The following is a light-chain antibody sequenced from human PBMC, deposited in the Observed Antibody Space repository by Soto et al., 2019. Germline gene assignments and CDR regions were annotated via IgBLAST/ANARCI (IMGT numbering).Light chain of an antibody. V-gene: IGKV3-15*01. CDR2: GAS. CDR1: QSVSSD. CDR3: QQYNNWPRT. Sequence: EIVLTQSPGTLSLSRGDRATLSFRASQSVSSDLAWYHQKPGQAPRILIYGASTRATGIPARFSGSGSGTEFTLTINSLKSEDFAVYYCQQYNNWPRTFGQGTKVDIK. J-gene: IGKJ1*01.